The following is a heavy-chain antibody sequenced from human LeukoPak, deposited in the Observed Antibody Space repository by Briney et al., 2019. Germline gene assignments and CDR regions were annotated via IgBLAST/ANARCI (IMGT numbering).Heavy chain of an antibody. J-gene: IGHJ4*02. D-gene: IGHD5-18*01. CDR1: GFTVSSNY. V-gene: IGHV3-53*01. Sequence: PGGSLRLSCAASGFTVSSNYMSWVRQAPGKGLEWVSVIYSGGSTYYADSVKGRFTISRDNSKNTLYLQMNSLRAEDTAVYYCARGHSYGHLYYLDYWGQGTLVTVSS. CDR2: IYSGGST. CDR3: ARGHSYGHLYYLDY.